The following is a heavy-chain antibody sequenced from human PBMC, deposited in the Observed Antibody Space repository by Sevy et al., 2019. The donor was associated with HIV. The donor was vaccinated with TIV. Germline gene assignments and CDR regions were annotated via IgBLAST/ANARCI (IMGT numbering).Heavy chain of an antibody. CDR3: AKTIDSGGGVVPAANYYYYGMDV. V-gene: IGHV3-23*01. D-gene: IGHD2-2*01. CDR2: INGKGRST. J-gene: IGHJ6*02. Sequence: GGSLRLSCAVSGFTFSGYAMNWVRQAPGKGLEWVSAINGKGRSTHYADSVECRFTISRDNSKNTLYLQMNSLRAEDTAVYYCAKTIDSGGGVVPAANYYYYGMDVWGQGTTVTVSS. CDR1: GFTFSGYA.